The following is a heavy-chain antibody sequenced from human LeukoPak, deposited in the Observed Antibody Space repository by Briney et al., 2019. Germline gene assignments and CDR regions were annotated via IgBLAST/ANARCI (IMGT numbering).Heavy chain of an antibody. V-gene: IGHV1-24*01. J-gene: IGHJ4*02. CDR1: GYTLTELS. CDR2: FDPEDGET. Sequence: ASVKVSCKVSGYTLTELSMHWVRQAPGKGLEWMGGFDPEDGETIYAQKFQGRVTMTTDTSTSTAYMELRSLGSDDTAVYYCARDRRDYYDTSGFDFWGQGTLVTVSS. CDR3: ARDRRDYYDTSGFDF. D-gene: IGHD3-22*01.